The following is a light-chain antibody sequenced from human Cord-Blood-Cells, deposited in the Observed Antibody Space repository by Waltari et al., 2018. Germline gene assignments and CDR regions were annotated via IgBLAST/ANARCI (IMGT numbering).Light chain of an antibody. CDR2: GAS. Sequence: EIVLTQSPGPLSSSSGSRATLSCRASQSFSSSYFAWYQQKPGQAPRLLIYGASSRATGIPDRFSGSGSGTDFTLIISRLEHEDFAVYYCQQYGSSPWTFGQGTKVEIK. CDR3: QQYGSSPWT. J-gene: IGKJ1*01. V-gene: IGKV3-20*01. CDR1: QSFSSSY.